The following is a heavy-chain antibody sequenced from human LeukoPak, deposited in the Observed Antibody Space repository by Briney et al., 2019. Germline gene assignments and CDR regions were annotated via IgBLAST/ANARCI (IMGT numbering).Heavy chain of an antibody. CDR2: INHSGST. CDR3: ARLDWEYSSGLRWFDP. D-gene: IGHD6-19*01. CDR1: GGSFSGYY. V-gene: IGHV4-34*01. Sequence: SETLSLTCAVYGGSFSGYYWSWIRQPPGKGLEWIGEINHSGSTNYNPSLKSRVTISVDTSKNQFSLKLSSVTAADTAVYYCARLDWEYSSGLRWFDPWGQGTLVTVSS. J-gene: IGHJ5*02.